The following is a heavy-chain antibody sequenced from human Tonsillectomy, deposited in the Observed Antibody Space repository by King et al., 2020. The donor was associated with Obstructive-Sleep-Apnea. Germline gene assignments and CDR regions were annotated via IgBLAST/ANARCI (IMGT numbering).Heavy chain of an antibody. V-gene: IGHV4-34*01. CDR2: VNHSGST. CDR1: GGSFSGYY. J-gene: IGHJ5*02. D-gene: IGHD3-16*02. Sequence: QVQLTQWGAGLLKPSETLSLTCAVYGGSFSGYYWNWIRLPPGKGLEWIGEVNHSGSTNYNPSLKSRVTISVDTSKNHFSLKLNSVTAADTAVYYCARGSGSYDYVWGTYRTNWFDPWGQGTLVTVSS. CDR3: ARGSGSYDYVWGTYRTNWFDP.